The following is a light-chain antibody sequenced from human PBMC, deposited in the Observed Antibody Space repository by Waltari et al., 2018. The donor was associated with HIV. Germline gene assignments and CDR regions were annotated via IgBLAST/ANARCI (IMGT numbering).Light chain of an antibody. Sequence: TVVTQEPSLSVPPGGTVNPTCGLSSGSVYTTYSHSWYQQTPGQAPRTLIYSTNTRSSGVPDRFSGSILGNKAALTITGAQADDESDYYCVLYMGSDVWVFGGGTKLTVL. CDR1: SGSVYTTYS. V-gene: IGLV8-61*01. J-gene: IGLJ3*02. CDR2: STN. CDR3: VLYMGSDVWV.